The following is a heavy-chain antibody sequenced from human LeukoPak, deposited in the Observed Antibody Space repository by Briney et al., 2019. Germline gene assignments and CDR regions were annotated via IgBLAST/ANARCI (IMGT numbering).Heavy chain of an antibody. D-gene: IGHD1/OR15-1a*01. Sequence: ASVKVSCKASGYTFTGYYMHWVRQAPGQGLEWMGWINPNSGGTNYAQKFQGWVTMTRDTPISTAYMELSRLRSDDTAVYYCARAQNSAGYFDLWGRGTLVTVSS. CDR3: ARAQNSAGYFDL. V-gene: IGHV1-2*04. CDR1: GYTFTGYY. CDR2: INPNSGGT. J-gene: IGHJ2*01.